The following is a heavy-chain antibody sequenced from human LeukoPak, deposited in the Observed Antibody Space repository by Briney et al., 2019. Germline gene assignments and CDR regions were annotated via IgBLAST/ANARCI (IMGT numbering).Heavy chain of an antibody. CDR2: INHSGST. J-gene: IGHJ4*02. CDR1: GGSFSGYY. CDR3: ARARFLEWRFDY. V-gene: IGHV4-34*01. Sequence: SETLSLTCAVYGGSFSGYYWSWIRQPPGKGLEWIGEINHSGSTNYNPSLKSRVTISVDTSKNQFSLKLSSVTAADTAVYYCARARFLEWRFDYWGQGTLVTVSS. D-gene: IGHD3-3*01.